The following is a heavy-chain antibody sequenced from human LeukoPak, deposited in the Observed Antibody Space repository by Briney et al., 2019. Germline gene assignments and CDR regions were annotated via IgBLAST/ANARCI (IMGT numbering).Heavy chain of an antibody. V-gene: IGHV1-2*02. Sequence: ASVKVSCKASGYTFTGYYMHWVRQAPGQGLEWMGWINPNSGGTNYAQKFQGRVTMTRDTSISTAYMELSRLRSDDTAVYYCARITRFLEWLLHYYWGQGTLVTVSS. CDR1: GYTFTGYY. D-gene: IGHD3-3*01. CDR3: ARITRFLEWLLHYY. CDR2: INPNSGGT. J-gene: IGHJ4*02.